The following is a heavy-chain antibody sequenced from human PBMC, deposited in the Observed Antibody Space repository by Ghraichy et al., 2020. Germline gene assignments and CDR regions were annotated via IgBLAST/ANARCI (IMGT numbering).Heavy chain of an antibody. CDR1: GFTFDDYA. J-gene: IGHJ4*02. V-gene: IGHV3-9*01. D-gene: IGHD1-26*01. CDR2: ISWNSGSI. Sequence: SLNISCAASGFTFDDYAMHWVRQAPGKGLEWVSGISWNSGSIGYADSVKGRFTISRDNAKNSLYLQMNSLRAEDTALYYCAKAPTLVGATIGPFDYWGQGTLVTVSS. CDR3: AKAPTLVGATIGPFDY.